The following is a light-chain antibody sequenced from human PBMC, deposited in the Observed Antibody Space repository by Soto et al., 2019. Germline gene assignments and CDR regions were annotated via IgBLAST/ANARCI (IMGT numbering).Light chain of an antibody. CDR1: SNDVGGYNY. Sequence: QSALTQPAFVSGSPGQSITIPCTGTSNDVGGYNYVSWYQQHPGKAPKLMIYDVSNRPSGVSNRFSGSKSGNTASLTISGLQAEDEADYYCSSYTSSSVYVFGTGTKVTVL. V-gene: IGLV2-14*01. CDR2: DVS. CDR3: SSYTSSSVYV. J-gene: IGLJ1*01.